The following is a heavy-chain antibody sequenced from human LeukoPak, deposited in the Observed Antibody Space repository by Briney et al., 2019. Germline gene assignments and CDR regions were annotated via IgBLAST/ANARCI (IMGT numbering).Heavy chain of an antibody. V-gene: IGHV4-59*11. CDR2: FYFGESS. CDR1: GSSISGHY. Sequence: SETLSLTCSVSGSSISGHYWGWIRQPPGKTLEWIGYFYFGESSNYNPSLKSRVSTSVDTSNNQFSLKLTSVSAADTAVYYCVKCLKTPGVVGYFEYWGQGSLVTVSA. D-gene: IGHD3-3*01. CDR3: VKCLKTPGVVGYFEY. J-gene: IGHJ4*02.